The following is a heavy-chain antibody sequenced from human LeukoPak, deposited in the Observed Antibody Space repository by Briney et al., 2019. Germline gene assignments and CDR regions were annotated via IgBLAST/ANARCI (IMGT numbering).Heavy chain of an antibody. Sequence: TGGSLRLSCAASGFTLSSYGMHWVRQAPGKGLEWVAVISYDGSNKYYADSVKGRFTISRDNSKNTLYLQMNSLRAEDTAVYYCARGTVTFDYWGQGTLVTVSS. CDR2: ISYDGSNK. D-gene: IGHD4-17*01. J-gene: IGHJ4*02. CDR3: ARGTVTFDY. V-gene: IGHV3-30*03. CDR1: GFTLSSYG.